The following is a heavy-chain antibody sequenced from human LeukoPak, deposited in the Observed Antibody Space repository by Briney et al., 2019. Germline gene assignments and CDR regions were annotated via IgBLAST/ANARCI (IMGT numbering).Heavy chain of an antibody. CDR2: INDNGGTST. CDR3: TTDMITFGGVTNYFDY. J-gene: IGHJ4*02. Sequence: GGSLRLSCAASGFTFSTYGMGWVRQAPGKGLEWVSSINDNGGTSTWYADSVKGRFTISRDNSKNTLYLQMNSLKTEDTAVYYCTTDMITFGGVTNYFDYWGQGTLVTVSS. D-gene: IGHD3-16*01. V-gene: IGHV3-23*01. CDR1: GFTFSTYG.